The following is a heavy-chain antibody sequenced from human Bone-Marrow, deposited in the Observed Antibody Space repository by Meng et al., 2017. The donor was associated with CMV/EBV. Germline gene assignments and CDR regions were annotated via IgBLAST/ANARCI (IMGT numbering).Heavy chain of an antibody. V-gene: IGHV4-59*01. CDR3: ARGGGSSDY. CDR1: GASISSYY. CDR2: IYYSGST. J-gene: IGHJ4*02. Sequence: SETLSLTCTVSGASISSYYWSWIRQPPGKGLEWIGYIYYSGSTNYNPSLKSRVTISVDTSKNQFSLRLTSVNAADTAVYYCARGGGSSDYWGQGTLVTVSS. D-gene: IGHD2-15*01.